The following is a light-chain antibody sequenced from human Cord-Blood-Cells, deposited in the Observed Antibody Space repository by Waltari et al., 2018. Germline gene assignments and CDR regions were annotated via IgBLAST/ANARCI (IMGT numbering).Light chain of an antibody. V-gene: IGKV1-39*01. CDR1: QSISSY. J-gene: IGKJ1*01. CDR3: QQYYSYPRT. Sequence: DIQMTQSPSSLSASVGDRFTITCRASQSISSYLNWYQQKPGKAPKLLIYAASSLQSGVPSRFSGSGSGTDFTLTISSLQPEDFATYYCQQYYSYPRTFGQGTKVEIK. CDR2: AAS.